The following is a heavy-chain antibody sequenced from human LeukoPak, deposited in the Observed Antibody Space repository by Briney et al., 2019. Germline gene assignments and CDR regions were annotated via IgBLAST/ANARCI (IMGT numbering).Heavy chain of an antibody. J-gene: IGHJ6*03. V-gene: IGHV4-34*01. CDR3: ARLTYYYGYYMDV. CDR1: GGSFSGYY. Sequence: PSETLSLTCAVYGGSFSGYYWSWIRQPPGKGLEWIGEINHSGSTNYNPSLKSRVTISVDTSKNQFSLKLSSVTAADTAVYYCARLTYYYGYYMDVWGKGTTVTISS. D-gene: IGHD3-10*01. CDR2: INHSGST.